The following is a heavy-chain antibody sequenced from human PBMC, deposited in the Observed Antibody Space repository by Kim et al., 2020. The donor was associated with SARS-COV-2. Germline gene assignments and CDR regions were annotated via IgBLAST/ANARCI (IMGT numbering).Heavy chain of an antibody. D-gene: IGHD6-13*01. J-gene: IGHJ5*02. Sequence: ASVKVSCKASGYTFTSYGISWVRQAPGQGLEWMGWISADNGNTNYSQKLQGRVTMTTDTSTSTAYMELRSLRSDDTAVYYCARARRIAAAGTSNWFDPWGQGTLVTVSS. CDR2: ISADNGNT. CDR1: GYTFTSYG. V-gene: IGHV1-18*04. CDR3: ARARRIAAAGTSNWFDP.